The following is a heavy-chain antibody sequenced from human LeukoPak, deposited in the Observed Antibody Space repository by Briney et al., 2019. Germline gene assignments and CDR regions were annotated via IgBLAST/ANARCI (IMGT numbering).Heavy chain of an antibody. Sequence: GPSVKVSCKASGYTFTGYYMHWVRQAPGQGLEWMGWINPNSGGTNYAQKFQGRVTMTRDTSTSTVYMELSSLRSEDTAVYYCARRGSSWYADNWFDPWGQGTLVTVSS. CDR2: INPNSGGT. CDR3: ARRGSSWYADNWFDP. CDR1: GYTFTGYY. J-gene: IGHJ5*02. D-gene: IGHD6-13*01. V-gene: IGHV1-2*02.